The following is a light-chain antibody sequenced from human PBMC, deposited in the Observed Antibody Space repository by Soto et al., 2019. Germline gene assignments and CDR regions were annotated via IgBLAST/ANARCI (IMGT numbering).Light chain of an antibody. Sequence: QLVLTQSSSASASLGSSVKLTCTLSSGHSSYIIAWHQQQPGKAPRYLMKVEGSGSNNQGSGVPDRFSGSSSEADRYLSISNLQFEDEDDYYCETWDSTAYVVFGGGTKLTVL. CDR3: ETWDSTAYVV. CDR1: SGHSSYI. CDR2: VEGSGSN. J-gene: IGLJ2*01. V-gene: IGLV4-60*02.